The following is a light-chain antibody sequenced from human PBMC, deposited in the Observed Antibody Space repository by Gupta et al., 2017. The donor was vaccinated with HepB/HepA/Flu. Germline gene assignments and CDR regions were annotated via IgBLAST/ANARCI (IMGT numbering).Light chain of an antibody. CDR1: SSDGGGYNY. V-gene: IGLV2-14*01. J-gene: IGLJ2*01. CDR2: DVS. CDR3: NSYKSSSNLVV. Sequence: QPALSLPASVSGSPGHSITISCTGTSSDGGGYNYVSWYQQHPGKAPKLMIYDVSNRPSGVPDRFSGSKSGNTASLTITGVQAEDEAGYYCNSYKSSSNLVVFGGGTKLTVL.